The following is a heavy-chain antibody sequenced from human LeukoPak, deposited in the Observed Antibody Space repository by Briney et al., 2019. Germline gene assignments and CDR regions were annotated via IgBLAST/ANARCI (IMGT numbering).Heavy chain of an antibody. CDR1: GYSISSGYY. J-gene: IGHJ6*03. CDR3: ARVQRYYYYMDV. V-gene: IGHV4-38-2*01. Sequence: SETLSLTCAVSGYSISSGYYWGWIRQPPGKGLAWIGSIYHSGSTYYNPSLKSRVTISVDTSKNQFSLKLSSVTAADTAVYYCARVQRYYYYMDVWGKGTTVTVSS. CDR2: IYHSGST.